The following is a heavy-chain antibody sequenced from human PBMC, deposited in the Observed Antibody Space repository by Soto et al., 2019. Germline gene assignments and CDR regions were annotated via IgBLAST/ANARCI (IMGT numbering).Heavy chain of an antibody. Sequence: QVQLVQSGGEVKKPGASVKVSCKASGNTFMSYGFSWVRQAPGQGLAWMGWINAYNGKTDYAQKVQDRVILKRDSVTSAVCMELTRLTSEDPALYFCARHGVGSFWYFDIWGSDTLVSVSS. J-gene: IGHJ2*01. CDR1: GNTFMSYG. CDR2: INAYNGKT. CDR3: ARHGVGSFWYFDI. V-gene: IGHV1-18*01. D-gene: IGHD1-26*01.